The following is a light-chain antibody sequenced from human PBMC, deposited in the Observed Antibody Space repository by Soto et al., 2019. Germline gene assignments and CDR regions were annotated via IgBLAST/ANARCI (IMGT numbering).Light chain of an antibody. V-gene: IGKV1-39*01. J-gene: IGKJ1*01. CDR2: AAS. CDR3: KQSYSSPWT. CDR1: QTITNY. Sequence: DIQMTQSPSSLSASVGDRVTITCRASQTITNYLNWYQQKPGKAPKLLIYAASTLLSGVPARFRGGGSGTDFTLIIDSLQPEDFETYYCKQSYSSPWTFGKGTKVDTK.